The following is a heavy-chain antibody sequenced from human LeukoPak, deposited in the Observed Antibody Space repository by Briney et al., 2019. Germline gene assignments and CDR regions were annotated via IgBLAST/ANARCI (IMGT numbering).Heavy chain of an antibody. CDR1: GFTFSSFA. J-gene: IGHJ4*02. D-gene: IGHD3-10*01. CDR2: IGDNT. CDR3: ARSEVTRGVGYFDY. V-gene: IGHV3-23*01. Sequence: PGGSLRLSCTASGFTFSSFAMKWVRQAPGKGLEWVSTIGDNTYYADSVKGRFTISRDNSKNTLYLQMNSLRAEDTAVYYCARSEVTRGVGYFDYWGQGTLVTVSS.